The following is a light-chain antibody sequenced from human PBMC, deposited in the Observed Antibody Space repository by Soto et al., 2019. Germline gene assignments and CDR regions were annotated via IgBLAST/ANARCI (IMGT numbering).Light chain of an antibody. V-gene: IGKV1-5*03. CDR1: HSLLSW. CDR3: QEYNSYWT. J-gene: IGKJ1*01. CDR2: KAS. Sequence: DIPMTQSPSTLSASVGDSVTITCRASHSLLSWLAWYQQKPGKAPKLLIYKASTLESGVPARFSGSGSGTEFILTISSLQPDDFATYYCQEYNSYWTFGQGTKVEV.